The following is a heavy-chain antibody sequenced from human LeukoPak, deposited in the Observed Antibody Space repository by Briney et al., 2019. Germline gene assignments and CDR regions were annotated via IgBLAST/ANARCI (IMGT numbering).Heavy chain of an antibody. CDR3: ASLEWFGELLYPNWYFYL. Sequence: PSETLSLTCTVSGGSISSGGYYWSWIRQHPGKGREWIVYIYYSGSTYYNPSLKSRITISVDTSKNQFSLKLSSVTAADTAVYYCASLEWFGELLYPNWYFYLWGRGTLVTVSS. CDR2: IYYSGST. CDR1: GGSISSGGYY. D-gene: IGHD3-10*01. V-gene: IGHV4-31*03. J-gene: IGHJ2*01.